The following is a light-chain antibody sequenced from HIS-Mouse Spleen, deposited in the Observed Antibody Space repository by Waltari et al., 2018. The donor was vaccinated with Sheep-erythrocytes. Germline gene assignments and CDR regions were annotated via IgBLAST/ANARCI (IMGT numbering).Light chain of an antibody. J-gene: IGLJ2*01. V-gene: IGLV3-1*01. CDR2: HDS. Sequence: SYELTQPPSVSVSPGQTASITCSGDKLGDKYACWYQQKPGQSPVLVIYHDSKRPSGIPERFAGSNSGKTATLTISGTQAMDEGDYYCQAWDSSTAVFGGGTKLTVL. CDR3: QAWDSSTAV. CDR1: KLGDKY.